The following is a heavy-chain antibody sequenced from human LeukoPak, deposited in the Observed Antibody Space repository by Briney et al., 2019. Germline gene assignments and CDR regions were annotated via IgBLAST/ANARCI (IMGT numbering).Heavy chain of an antibody. Sequence: GGSLRLSCAASGFTFSTYAMSWVRQAPGKGLEWVSAISGSGGSTYYADSVKGRFTISRDNSKNTLYLQMNSLRAEDTAVYYCAKDSYGDYEDYYFDYWGQGTLVTVSS. J-gene: IGHJ4*02. CDR3: AKDSYGDYEDYYFDY. CDR1: GFTFSTYA. V-gene: IGHV3-23*01. D-gene: IGHD4-17*01. CDR2: ISGSGGST.